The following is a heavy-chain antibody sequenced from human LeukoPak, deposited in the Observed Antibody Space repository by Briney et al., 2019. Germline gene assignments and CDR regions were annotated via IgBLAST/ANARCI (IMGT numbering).Heavy chain of an antibody. CDR1: GFTFSSYG. D-gene: IGHD5-12*01. CDR2: IWYDGSNK. J-gene: IGHJ4*02. CDR3: ARECHIVATPFDY. V-gene: IGHV3-33*01. Sequence: GGSLRLSCAASGFTFSSYGMHWVRQAPGKGLEWVAVIWYDGSNKYYADSVKGRFTISRDNSKNTLYLQMNSLRAEDTAVYYCARECHIVATPFDYWGQGTLVTVSS.